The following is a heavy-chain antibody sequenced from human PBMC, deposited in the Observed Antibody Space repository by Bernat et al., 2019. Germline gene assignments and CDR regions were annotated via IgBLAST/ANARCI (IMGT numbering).Heavy chain of an antibody. Sequence: SGFTVSSYCMSWVRQAPWKGLEWLSNIQQDVREKYYVDSVKGRFTISRDNAKNSLYLQMNSLMAEETAVYYCASSAAADWDYWGQG. CDR1: GFTVSSYC. D-gene: IGHD6-13*01. V-gene: IGHV3-7*01. CDR3: ASSAAADWDY. CDR2: IQQDVREK. J-gene: IGHJ4*02.